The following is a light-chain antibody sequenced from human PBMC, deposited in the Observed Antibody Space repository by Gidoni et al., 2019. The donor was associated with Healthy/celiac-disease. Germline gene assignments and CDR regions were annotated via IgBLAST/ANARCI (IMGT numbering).Light chain of an antibody. CDR2: AAS. V-gene: IGKV1-39*01. Sequence: DIQMTQSPSSLSASVGDRVTITCRASQSISSYLNWSQQKPGKAPKLLIYAASSLQSGVPSRFSGSGSGTDFTLTISSLQPEDFATYYCQQSYSTPRTFGQGDQGGNQT. CDR1: QSISSY. CDR3: QQSYSTPRT. J-gene: IGKJ1*01.